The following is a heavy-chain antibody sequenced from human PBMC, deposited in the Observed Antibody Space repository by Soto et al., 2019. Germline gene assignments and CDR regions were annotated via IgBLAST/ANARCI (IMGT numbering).Heavy chain of an antibody. CDR2: MNPNSGNT. J-gene: IGHJ3*02. V-gene: IGHV1-8*01. D-gene: IGHD2-15*01. CDR1: GYTFTSYD. Sequence: ASVKVSCKASGYTFTSYDINWVRQATGQGLEWMGWMNPNSGNTGYAQKFQGRVTMTRNTSISTAYMELSSLRSEDTAVYYCAGEVRADYCSGGSCYSGAFDIWGQGTMVPVS. CDR3: AGEVRADYCSGGSCYSGAFDI.